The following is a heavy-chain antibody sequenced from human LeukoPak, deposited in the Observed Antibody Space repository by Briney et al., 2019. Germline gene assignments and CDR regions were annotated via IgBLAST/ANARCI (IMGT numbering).Heavy chain of an antibody. CDR3: ASDLYYFDSSDQRGSFDY. CDR2: IIPIFETA. Sequence: SVKVSCKASEGTIRNYTITWVRQAPGQGLEWMGRIIPIFETANYAQKFQGRITITTDESTSTAYMELSSLRSEDTAVYYCASDLYYFDSSDQRGSFDYWGQGTLVTVSS. CDR1: EGTIRNYT. V-gene: IGHV1-69*05. J-gene: IGHJ4*02. D-gene: IGHD3-22*01.